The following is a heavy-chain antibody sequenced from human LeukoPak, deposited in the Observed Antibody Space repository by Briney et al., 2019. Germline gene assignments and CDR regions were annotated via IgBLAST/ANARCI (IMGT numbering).Heavy chain of an antibody. V-gene: IGHV5-51*01. CDR3: ARERVSGSSWFDP. Sequence: GESLQISCKGSGYSFTSYWIGWVRQMPGKGLEWMGIIYPGDSDTRYSPSFQGQVTISADTSITTAYLQWSSLTASDTAMYYCARERVSGSSWFDPWGQGTLVTVSS. CDR1: GYSFTSYW. CDR2: IYPGDSDT. D-gene: IGHD2-8*01. J-gene: IGHJ5*02.